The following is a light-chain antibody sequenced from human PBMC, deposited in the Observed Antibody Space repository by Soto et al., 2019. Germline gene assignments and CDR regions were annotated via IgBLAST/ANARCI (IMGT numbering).Light chain of an antibody. CDR3: QSYDSSLSGV. CDR2: EGS. Sequence: QSALTQPASVSGSPGQSITISCTGTSSDVGSYNLVSWYQQHPGKAPKLMIYEGSKRPSGVSNRFSGSKSGNTASLTISGLQAEDEADYYCQSYDSSLSGVFGTGTKLTVL. V-gene: IGLV2-14*02. CDR1: SSDVGSYNL. J-gene: IGLJ1*01.